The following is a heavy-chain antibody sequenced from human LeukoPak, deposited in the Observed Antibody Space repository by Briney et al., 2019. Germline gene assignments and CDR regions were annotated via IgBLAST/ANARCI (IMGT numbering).Heavy chain of an antibody. CDR2: TYYRSKWYS. V-gene: IGHV6-1*01. CDR3: ARVRPSILTPFDI. D-gene: IGHD5-24*01. J-gene: IGHJ3*02. CDR1: GDSVSSNSVG. Sequence: SQPLSLTCAISGDSVSSNSVGWHWIRQSPSRGLEWLGRTYYRSKWYSDYAISVKSRITINADTSKNQFSLQLNSVTPEDTAVYYCARVRPSILTPFDIWGQGTTVTVSS.